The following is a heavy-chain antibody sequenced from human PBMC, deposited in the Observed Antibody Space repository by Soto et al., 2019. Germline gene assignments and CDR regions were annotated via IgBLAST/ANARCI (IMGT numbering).Heavy chain of an antibody. Sequence: GGSLRLSCAASGFTFSDYYMSWIRQAPGKGLEWVSYISSSGSTIYYADSVKGRFTISRDNAKNSLYLQMNSLRAEDTAVYYCARVFVRSLVPAAIPYDYWGQGTLVTVSS. CDR3: ARVFVRSLVPAAIPYDY. CDR2: ISSSGSTI. V-gene: IGHV3-11*01. J-gene: IGHJ4*02. D-gene: IGHD2-2*02. CDR1: GFTFSDYY.